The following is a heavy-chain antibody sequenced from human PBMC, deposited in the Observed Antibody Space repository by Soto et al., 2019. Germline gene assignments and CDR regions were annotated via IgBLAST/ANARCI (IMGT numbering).Heavy chain of an antibody. CDR2: FIPILDMA. D-gene: IGHD2-21*01. J-gene: IGHJ4*02. Sequence: QVQVVQSGAEVKKPESSVKVSCKPSGGTFNTYTVNWVRLAPGHGLEWMGRFIPILDMANYAQKFQDRVTIPADRSTFTASMKLNSLTSDDTAVYYCAITYCRDNSCPRDFDFWGPGTRVTVSS. V-gene: IGHV1-69*02. CDR1: GGTFNTYT. CDR3: AITYCRDNSCPRDFDF.